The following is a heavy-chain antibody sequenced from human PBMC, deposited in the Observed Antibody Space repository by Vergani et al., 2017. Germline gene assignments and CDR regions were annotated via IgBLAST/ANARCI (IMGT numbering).Heavy chain of an antibody. J-gene: IGHJ3*02. D-gene: IGHD6-13*01. CDR3: AKDLRYSSSSKADAFDI. V-gene: IGHV3-30*18. CDR2: ISYDGSNK. CDR1: GCTFSSYG. Sequence: QVQLVESGGGVVQPGRSLRLSCAASGCTFSSYGMHWVRQAPGKGLEWVAVISYDGSNKYYADSVKGRFTISRDNSKNTLYLQMNSLRAEDTAVYYCAKDLRYSSSSKADAFDIWGQGTMVTVSS.